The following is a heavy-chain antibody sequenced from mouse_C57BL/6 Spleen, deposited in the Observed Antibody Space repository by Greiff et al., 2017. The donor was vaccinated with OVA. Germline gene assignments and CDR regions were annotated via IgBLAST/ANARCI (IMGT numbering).Heavy chain of an antibody. CDR2: IDPSDSET. J-gene: IGHJ3*01. D-gene: IGHD2-4*01. V-gene: IGHV1-52*01. Sequence: QVQLQQSGAELVRPGSSVKLSCKASGYTFTSYWMHWVKQRPIQGLEWIGNIDPSDSETHYNQKFKDKATLTVDKSSSTAYMQLSSLTSEDSAVYYCARGHDYDGAWFAYWGQGTLVTVSA. CDR1: GYTFTSYW. CDR3: ARGHDYDGAWFAY.